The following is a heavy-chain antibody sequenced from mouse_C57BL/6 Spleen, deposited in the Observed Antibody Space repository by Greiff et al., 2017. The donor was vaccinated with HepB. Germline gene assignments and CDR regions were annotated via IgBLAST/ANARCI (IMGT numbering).Heavy chain of an antibody. V-gene: IGHV1-72*01. CDR2: IDPNSGGT. Sequence: KQSCKASGYTFTSYWMHWVKQRPGRGLEWIGRIDPNSGGTKYNEKFKSKATLTVDKPSSTAYMQLSSLTSEDSAVYYCARPYGNYFYYAMDYWGQGTSVTVSS. J-gene: IGHJ4*01. CDR3: ARPYGNYFYYAMDY. D-gene: IGHD2-1*01. CDR1: GYTFTSYW.